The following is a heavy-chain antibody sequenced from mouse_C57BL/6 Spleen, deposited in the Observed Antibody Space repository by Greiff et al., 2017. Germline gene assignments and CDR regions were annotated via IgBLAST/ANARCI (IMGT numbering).Heavy chain of an antibody. D-gene: IGHD2-4*01. CDR2: IDPSDSET. V-gene: IGHV1-52*01. J-gene: IGHJ2*01. CDR1: GYTFTSYW. CDR3: ARKGDYDHYFDY. Sequence: VQLQQSGAELVRPGSSVKLSCKASGYTFTSYWMHWVKQRPIQGLEWIGNIDPSDSETHYNQKFKDKATLTVDKSSSTAYMQLSSLTSEDSAVYYCARKGDYDHYFDYWGQGTTLTVSS.